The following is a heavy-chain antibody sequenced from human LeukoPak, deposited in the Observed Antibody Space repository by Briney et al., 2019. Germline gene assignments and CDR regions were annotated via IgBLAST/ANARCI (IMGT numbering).Heavy chain of an antibody. D-gene: IGHD1-26*01. Sequence: GASVKVSCKASGYTFSSYHIHWVRQAPGQGLEWMGKINPSFNPGVDVTSYAQKFQGRVTMTRDISTNTVYMELSSLTSEDTAVYYCARAWEPIAGYYFDYWGQGTLVTVSS. CDR1: GYTFSSYH. CDR2: INPSFNPGVDVT. J-gene: IGHJ4*02. CDR3: ARAWEPIAGYYFDY. V-gene: IGHV1-46*01.